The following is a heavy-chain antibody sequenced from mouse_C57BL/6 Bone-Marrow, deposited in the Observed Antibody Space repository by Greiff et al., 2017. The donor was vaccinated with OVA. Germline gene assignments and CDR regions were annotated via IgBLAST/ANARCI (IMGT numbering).Heavy chain of an antibody. CDR2: IDPETGGT. CDR3: TRSDGYYSLGFAY. J-gene: IGHJ3*01. CDR1: GYTFTDYE. Sequence: VQLQESGAELVRPGASVTLSCKASGYTFTDYEMHWVKQTPVHGLEWIGAIDPETGGTAYNQKFKGKAILTADKSSSTAYMELRSLTSEDSAVYYCTRSDGYYSLGFAYGGQGTLVTVSA. V-gene: IGHV1-15*01. D-gene: IGHD2-3*01.